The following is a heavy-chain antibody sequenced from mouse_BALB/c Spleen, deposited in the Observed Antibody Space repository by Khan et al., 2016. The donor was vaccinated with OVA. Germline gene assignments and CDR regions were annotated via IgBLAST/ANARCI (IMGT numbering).Heavy chain of an antibody. CDR1: GYSITSGYG. CDR2: ISYSGST. J-gene: IGHJ2*01. D-gene: IGHD1-2*01. Sequence: EVELVESGPGLVKPSQSLSLTCTVTGYSITSGYGWNWIRQFPGNKLEWMGYISYSGSTNYNPSLKSRISITRDTSKKHCFLQLNSVTTDDTATYYCARTARIKYWGQGTTLTVSS. CDR3: ARTARIKY. V-gene: IGHV3-2*02.